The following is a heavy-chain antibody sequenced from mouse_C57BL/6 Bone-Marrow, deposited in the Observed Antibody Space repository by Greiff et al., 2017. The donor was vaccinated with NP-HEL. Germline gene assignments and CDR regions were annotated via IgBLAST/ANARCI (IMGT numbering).Heavy chain of an antibody. CDR3: ARGSYGTLDY. CDR2: IDPSDSYT. D-gene: IGHD2-1*01. CDR1: GYTFTSYW. V-gene: IGHV1-50*01. J-gene: IGHJ2*01. Sequence: QVQLQQPGAELVKPGASVKLSCKASGYTFTSYWMQWVKQRPGQGLEWIGEIDPSDSYTNYNQKFKGKATLTVDTSSSTAYMQLSSLTSEDSAVYYCARGSYGTLDYWGQGTTLTVSS.